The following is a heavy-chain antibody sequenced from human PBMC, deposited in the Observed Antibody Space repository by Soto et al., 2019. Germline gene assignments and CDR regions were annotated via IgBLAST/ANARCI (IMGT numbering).Heavy chain of an antibody. CDR3: ARSLVDTAMVGSVVENWFDP. CDR1: GGSISSGGYY. J-gene: IGHJ5*02. V-gene: IGHV4-31*03. CDR2: IYYSGIT. D-gene: IGHD5-18*01. Sequence: PSETLSVTSTVSGGSISSGGYYWSWISQHPGRGLEWIGYIYYSGITYYNPSLKSRVTISVDTSKNQFSLKLSSVTAADTAVYYCARSLVDTAMVGSVVENWFDPWGQGTLVTVSS.